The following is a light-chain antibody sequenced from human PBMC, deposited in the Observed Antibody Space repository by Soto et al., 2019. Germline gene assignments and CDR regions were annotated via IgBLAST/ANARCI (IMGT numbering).Light chain of an antibody. J-gene: IGLJ1*01. V-gene: IGLV1-51*02. CDR2: EHN. Sequence: QSALTQPPSVSAAPGQKVTISCSGSSSNIGRNYVSWYQQFPGAAPKLLIYEHNKRPSGVPDRFSGSRSATSATLDITGLQAGDEADYYCAAWDTPGFFFGTGTKVTV. CDR3: AAWDTPGFF. CDR1: SSNIGRNY.